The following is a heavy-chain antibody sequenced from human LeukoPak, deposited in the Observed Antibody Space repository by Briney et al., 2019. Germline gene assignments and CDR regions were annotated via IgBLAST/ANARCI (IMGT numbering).Heavy chain of an antibody. D-gene: IGHD1-14*01. V-gene: IGHV4-59*01. CDR2: IYYSGST. CDR1: GGSISSYY. J-gene: IGHJ6*02. CDR3: ARDPGGSGIGYYYGMDV. Sequence: PSETLSLTCTVSGGSISSYYWSWIRRPPGKGLEWIGYIYYSGSTNYNPSLRSRVTISVDTSKNQFSLKLSSVTAADTAVYYCARDPGGSGIGYYYGMDVWGQGTTVTVSS.